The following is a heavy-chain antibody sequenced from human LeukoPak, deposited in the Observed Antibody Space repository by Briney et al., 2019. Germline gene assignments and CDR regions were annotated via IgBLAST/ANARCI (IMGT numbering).Heavy chain of an antibody. D-gene: IGHD3-10*01. Sequence: GGSLRLSCAASGFTFSSYGMRWVRQAPGKGLEWVAFIRYDGSNKYYADSVKGRFTISRDNSKNTLYLQMNSLRAEDTAVYYCAKDQITMVRGVKPYFDYWGQGTLVTVSS. CDR1: GFTFSSYG. J-gene: IGHJ4*02. CDR2: IRYDGSNK. CDR3: AKDQITMVRGVKPYFDY. V-gene: IGHV3-30*02.